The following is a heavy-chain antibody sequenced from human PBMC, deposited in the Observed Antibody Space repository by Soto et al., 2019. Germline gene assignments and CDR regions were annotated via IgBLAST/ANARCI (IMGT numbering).Heavy chain of an antibody. CDR2: ISGSGGST. J-gene: IGHJ5*02. Sequence: PGGSLRLSCAASGFTFSSYVMTWVRQAPGKGLEWVSTISGSGGSTYYADSVKGRFTISRDNSKSTLYLVMNGLRADDTAVYYCAKDQHAVPAAGTWFDPWGLGTLVTVSS. CDR1: GFTFSSYV. V-gene: IGHV3-23*01. CDR3: AKDQHAVPAAGTWFDP. D-gene: IGHD6-13*01.